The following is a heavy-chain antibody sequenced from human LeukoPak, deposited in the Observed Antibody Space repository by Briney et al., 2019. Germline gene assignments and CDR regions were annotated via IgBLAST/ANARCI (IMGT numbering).Heavy chain of an antibody. CDR1: GFTFSNAW. V-gene: IGHV3-15*01. CDR3: TTDLRRYCSSTSCYFRTFDY. J-gene: IGHJ4*02. Sequence: GGSLRLSCAASGFTFSNAWMSWVRQAPGKGLEWVGRIKSKTDGGTTDYAAPVKGRFTISRDDSKNTLYLQMNSLKTEDTAVYYCTTDLRRYCSSTSCYFRTFDYWGQGTLVTVSS. CDR2: IKSKTDGGTT. D-gene: IGHD2-2*01.